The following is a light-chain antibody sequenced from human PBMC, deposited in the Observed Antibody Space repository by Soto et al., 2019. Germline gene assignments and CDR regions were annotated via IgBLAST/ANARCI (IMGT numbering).Light chain of an antibody. J-gene: IGKJ1*01. CDR2: GAS. CDR1: QSVSSSY. V-gene: IGKV3-20*01. Sequence: EIVLTQSPGTLSLSPGERATLSCRASQSVSSSYLGWYQQKPGQPPRLLNYGASSRATGIPDRFSGSGSGTDFTITISRLEPEDFSVYYCQQYGSSFSFGQGTKVEIK. CDR3: QQYGSSFS.